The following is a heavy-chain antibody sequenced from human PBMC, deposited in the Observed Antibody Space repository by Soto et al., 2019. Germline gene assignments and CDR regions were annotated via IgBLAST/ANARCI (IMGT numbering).Heavy chain of an antibody. D-gene: IGHD6-13*01. CDR3: ARERRGSSWFMDV. J-gene: IGHJ6*02. V-gene: IGHV4-34*01. CDR1: GGSFSGYY. CDR2: INHSGST. Sequence: PSETLSLTCAVYGGSFSGYYWSWIRQPPGKGLEWIGEINHSGSTNYNPSLKSRVTISVDTSKNQFSLKLSSVTAADTAVYYCARERRGSSWFMDVWGQGTTVTVSS.